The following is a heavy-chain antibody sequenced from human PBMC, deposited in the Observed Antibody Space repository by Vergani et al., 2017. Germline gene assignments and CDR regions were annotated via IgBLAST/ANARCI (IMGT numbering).Heavy chain of an antibody. CDR1: GFTFSSYA. Sequence: EVQLVESGGGLVKPGGSLRLSCAASGFTFSSYAMSWVRQAPGKGLEWVSAISGSGGSTYYADSVKGRFTISRDNSKNTLYLQMNSLRAEDTAVYYCGDIVVVPAAPTPGGYMDVWGKGTTVTVSS. J-gene: IGHJ6*03. CDR3: GDIVVVPAAPTPGGYMDV. D-gene: IGHD2-2*01. V-gene: IGHV3-23*04. CDR2: ISGSGGST.